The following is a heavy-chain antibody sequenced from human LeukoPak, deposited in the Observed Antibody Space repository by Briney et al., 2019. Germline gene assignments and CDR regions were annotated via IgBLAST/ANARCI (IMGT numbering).Heavy chain of an antibody. Sequence: SETLSLTCAVYGGSFSGYYWSWIRQPPGKGLEWIGEINHSGSTNYNPSLKSRVTISVDTSKNQFSLKLSSVTAADTAVYYCARGATLRLGELSAPFDPWGQGTLVTVSS. CDR2: INHSGST. CDR3: ARGATLRLGELSAPFDP. D-gene: IGHD3-16*02. V-gene: IGHV4-34*01. J-gene: IGHJ5*02. CDR1: GGSFSGYY.